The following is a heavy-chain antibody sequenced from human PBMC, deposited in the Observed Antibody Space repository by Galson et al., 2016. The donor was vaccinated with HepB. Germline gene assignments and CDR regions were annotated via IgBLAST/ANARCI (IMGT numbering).Heavy chain of an antibody. CDR2: IYNSENT. D-gene: IGHD7-27*01. Sequence: SETLSLTCNVSGGSVSSGSYYWSWIRQPPGKGLEWIGYIYNSENTNYNPSLKSRVTISVDTSKNQFSLKLRSVTAADTAGYYCARAALGPLHWFDPWGQGTLVTVSS. CDR3: ARAALGPLHWFDP. J-gene: IGHJ5*02. CDR1: GGSVSSGSYY. V-gene: IGHV4-61*01.